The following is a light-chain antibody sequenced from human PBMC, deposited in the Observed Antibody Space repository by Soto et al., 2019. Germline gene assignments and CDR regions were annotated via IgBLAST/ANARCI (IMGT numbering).Light chain of an antibody. Sequence: EIVLTQSPGALSLSPGEGATLSCRASQSVSSSYLAWYQQKPGQAPRLPIYRTSSRATGIPDRFGGSGSGTDFTLTISSLEPEDFAVYYCQQYGRSPLTFGPGTKVYIE. V-gene: IGKV3-20*01. CDR2: RTS. CDR1: QSVSSSY. CDR3: QQYGRSPLT. J-gene: IGKJ3*01.